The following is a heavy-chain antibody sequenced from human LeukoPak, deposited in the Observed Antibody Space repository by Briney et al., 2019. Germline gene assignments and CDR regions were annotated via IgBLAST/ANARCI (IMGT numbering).Heavy chain of an antibody. D-gene: IGHD3-10*01. Sequence: SETLSLTCTVSGGSISSGGYYWSWIRQPPGKGLEWIGYIYHSGSTYYNPSLKSRVTISVDRSKNQFSLKLSSVTAADTAVYYCARDPAVTDAFDIWGQGTMVTVSS. V-gene: IGHV4-30-2*01. CDR1: GGSISSGGYY. CDR2: IYHSGST. J-gene: IGHJ3*02. CDR3: ARDPAVTDAFDI.